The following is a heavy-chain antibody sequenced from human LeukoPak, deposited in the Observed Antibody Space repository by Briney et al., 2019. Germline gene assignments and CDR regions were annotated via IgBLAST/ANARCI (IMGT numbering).Heavy chain of an antibody. CDR2: ISSNGGRK. D-gene: IGHD4-17*01. J-gene: IGHJ5*01. CDR3: ANPPTVTKIRFDS. CDR1: GFNFNMYA. Sequence: GGSLRLSCVASGFNFNMYAIHWVRQAPGKGLEWVALISSNGGRKDYADSVKGRFTIDRDNSKNTVYLQMNSLRAEDTAVYYCANPPTVTKIRFDSWGQGTLVTVSS. V-gene: IGHV3-30*04.